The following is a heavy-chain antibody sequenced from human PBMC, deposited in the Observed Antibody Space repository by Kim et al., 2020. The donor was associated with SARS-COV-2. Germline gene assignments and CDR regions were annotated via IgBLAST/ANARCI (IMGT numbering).Heavy chain of an antibody. D-gene: IGHD4-17*01. CDR3: SRDPTPVTTHNYYGMDV. Sequence: ASVKVSCKASGYTFTGYYMHWVRQAPGQGLEWIVWINPNSGGTNYAQKFQGSVTMTMDTSISTAYMDLSRLRSDDTSAYYCSRDPTPVTTHNYYGMDVWG. CDR2: INPNSGGT. J-gene: IGHJ6*02. V-gene: IGHV1-2*02. CDR1: GYTFTGYY.